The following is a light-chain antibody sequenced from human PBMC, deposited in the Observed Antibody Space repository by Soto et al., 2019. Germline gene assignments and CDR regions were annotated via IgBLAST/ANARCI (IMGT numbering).Light chain of an antibody. J-gene: IGKJ1*01. V-gene: IGKV4-1*01. Sequence: DVGMTKSPESLALSLGERATIDCKSSQTVLYSSNNKNYLAWYQQKPGQPPRLLIYWASTRESGVPDRFSGSGSGTDFALTISSLQAEDVAVYYCQQYYDTPWTFGQGTKVDIK. CDR2: WAS. CDR1: QTVLYSSNNKNY. CDR3: QQYYDTPWT.